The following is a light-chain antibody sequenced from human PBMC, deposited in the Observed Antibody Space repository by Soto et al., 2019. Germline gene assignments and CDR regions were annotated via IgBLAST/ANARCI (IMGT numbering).Light chain of an antibody. V-gene: IGLV2-14*01. CDR3: SSWTTSTTMI. J-gene: IGLJ2*01. Sequence: HSALTQPASVSGSPGQSITISCTGTSSDVGGYNYVSWYQQHPGKAPKLMIYDVSNRPSGVSNRFSGSKSGNTASLTISGLQAEDEADYYCSSWTTSTTMIFGGGTKLTVL. CDR2: DVS. CDR1: SSDVGGYNY.